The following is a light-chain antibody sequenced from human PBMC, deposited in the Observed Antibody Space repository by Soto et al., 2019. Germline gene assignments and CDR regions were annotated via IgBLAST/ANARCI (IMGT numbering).Light chain of an antibody. J-gene: IGKJ1*01. CDR1: QSISSW. V-gene: IGKV1-5*03. Sequence: TQMNNNPSALSASVGDRVTITCRASQSISSWLAWYQQKPGKAPKLLIYKASSLESGVPSRFSGSGSGTDFTLTISRLEPEDFAVYYCQQYDSSPRTFGQGTKVDIK. CDR2: KAS. CDR3: QQYDSSPRT.